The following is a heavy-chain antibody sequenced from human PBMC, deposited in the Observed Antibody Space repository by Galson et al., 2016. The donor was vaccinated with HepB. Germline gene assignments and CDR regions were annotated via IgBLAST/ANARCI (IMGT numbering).Heavy chain of an antibody. D-gene: IGHD1-7*01. V-gene: IGHV4-38-2*02. Sequence: SETLSLTCTVSGYSISEGYYWGWIRQPPGRGLEWIGSIATFSHTENTYYSPSLRSRIIISLDTSKNQLSLTLRSVTAADTARYYCVSYATGHGGTGYWGPGILVTVSS. CDR1: GYSISEGYY. CDR3: VSYATGHGGTGY. J-gene: IGHJ4*02. CDR2: IATFSHTENT.